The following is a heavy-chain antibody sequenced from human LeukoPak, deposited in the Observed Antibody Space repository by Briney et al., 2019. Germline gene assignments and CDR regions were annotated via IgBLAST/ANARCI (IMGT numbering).Heavy chain of an antibody. CDR1: GGSISSGDYY. D-gene: IGHD3-22*01. V-gene: IGHV4-30-4*08. J-gene: IGHJ4*02. CDR3: ARGRTRRITMIVVVNKTPFDY. CDR2: INHSGST. Sequence: SQTLSLTCTVSGGSISSGDYYWSWIRQPPGKGLEWIGEINHSGSTNYNPSLKSRVTISVDTSKNQFSLKLSSVTAADTAVYYCARGRTRRITMIVVVNKTPFDYWGQGTLVTVSS.